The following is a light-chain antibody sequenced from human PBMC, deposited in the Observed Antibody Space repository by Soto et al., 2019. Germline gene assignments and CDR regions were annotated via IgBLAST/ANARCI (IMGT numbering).Light chain of an antibody. Sequence: NFMLTQPHSVSESPGKTVTISCTRNSGSIASNDVQWYQQRPGSAPTTVIYENNQRPSGVPDRFSGSTDGSSNSASLTISGLQSEDEADYYCQSYDRSTVVFGGGTQLAV. V-gene: IGLV6-57*04. CDR1: SGSIASND. CDR3: QSYDRSTVV. CDR2: ENN. J-gene: IGLJ2*01.